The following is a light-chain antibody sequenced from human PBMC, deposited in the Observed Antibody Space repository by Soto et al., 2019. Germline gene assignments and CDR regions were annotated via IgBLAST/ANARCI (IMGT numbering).Light chain of an antibody. J-gene: IGKJ1*01. CDR2: LGS. Sequence: DIVMTQSPLSLPVTPGEPASISCRSSQTLLHSNGYNYLDWYLQKPGQSPQLLISLGSDRASGVPDRFRGSGSGTDFTLKISRVEAEDVGVYYCMQSLQTPWTFGQGTNVGIK. CDR1: QTLLHSNGYNY. V-gene: IGKV2-28*01. CDR3: MQSLQTPWT.